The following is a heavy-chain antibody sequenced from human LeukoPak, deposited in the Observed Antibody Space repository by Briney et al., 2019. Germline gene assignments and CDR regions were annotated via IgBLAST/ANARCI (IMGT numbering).Heavy chain of an antibody. CDR3: AKDRWGAVASFDN. D-gene: IGHD6-19*01. CDR1: GFTFSTYE. V-gene: IGHV3-48*03. Sequence: PGGSLRLSCAASGFTFSTYEMNWVRQAPGKGLEWVSYISGGGSTTYHADSVKGRFTISRDNSENTLNLQMNSLRAEDTAVYHCAKDRWGAVASFDNWGQGTLVTVSS. J-gene: IGHJ4*02. CDR2: ISGGGSTT.